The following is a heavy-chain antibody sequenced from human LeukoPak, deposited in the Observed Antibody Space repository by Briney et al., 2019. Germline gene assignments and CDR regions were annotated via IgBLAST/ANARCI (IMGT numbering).Heavy chain of an antibody. CDR2: ISDSGGST. CDR1: GFSFSNYA. CDR3: AKDVGMSALPPGRFVP. V-gene: IGHV3-23*01. J-gene: IGHJ5*02. D-gene: IGHD1-14*01. Sequence: GGSLRLSCAASGFSFSNYAMTWVRQAPGKGLEWVSGISDSGGSTYYPDSGKGRFTISRDNTKNTVYLQMNNLRAEDTAVYYCAKDVGMSALPPGRFVPWGEGALVTVSS.